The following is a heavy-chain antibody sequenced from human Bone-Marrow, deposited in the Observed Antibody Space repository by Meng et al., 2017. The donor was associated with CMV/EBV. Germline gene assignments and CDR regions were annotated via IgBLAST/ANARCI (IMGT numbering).Heavy chain of an antibody. Sequence: SVKVSCKASGGTFSSYAISWVRQAPGQGLEWMGGIIPIFGTANYAQKFQGRVTITTDESTSTAYMELSSLRSEDTAVYYCARDLRDIVVVPAARGGMEVWGQGTTVTVSS. V-gene: IGHV1-69*05. CDR1: GGTFSSYA. J-gene: IGHJ6*02. CDR3: ARDLRDIVVVPAARGGMEV. CDR2: IIPIFGTA. D-gene: IGHD2-2*01.